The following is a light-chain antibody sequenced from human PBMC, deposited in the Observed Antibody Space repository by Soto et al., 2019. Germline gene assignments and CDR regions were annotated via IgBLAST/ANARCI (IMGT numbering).Light chain of an antibody. CDR3: QQFYSPPFT. CDR2: WAS. V-gene: IGKV4-1*01. CDR1: QTNLYGSNNKYY. Sequence: SPLSCKSSQTNLYGSNNKYYVAWYQQKPGQAPKVLIYWASTRESGVPDRFSGSGSGTDFSLTISSLQAEDVAVYYCQQFYSPPFTFGQGTKIEIK. J-gene: IGKJ2*01.